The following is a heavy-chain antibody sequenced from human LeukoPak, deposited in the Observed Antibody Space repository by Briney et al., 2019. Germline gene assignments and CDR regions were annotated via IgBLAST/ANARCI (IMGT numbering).Heavy chain of an antibody. V-gene: IGHV3-23*01. CDR1: GFTFSSYA. Sequence: GGSLRLSCAASGFTFSSYAMSWVRQAPGKGLEWVSAISGSGGSTYYADSVKGRFTISRDNSKNTLYLQMNSLKTEDTAVCYCTRRARDPLLDYWGQGTLVTVSS. D-gene: IGHD5/OR15-5a*01. J-gene: IGHJ4*02. CDR2: ISGSGGST. CDR3: TRRARDPLLDY.